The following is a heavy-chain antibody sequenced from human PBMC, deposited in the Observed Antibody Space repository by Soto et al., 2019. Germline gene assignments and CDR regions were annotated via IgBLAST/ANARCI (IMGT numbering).Heavy chain of an antibody. J-gene: IGHJ4*02. D-gene: IGHD3-9*01. V-gene: IGHV1-69*02. CDR2: IIPILGLA. Sequence: QVQLVQSGAEVKKPGSSVKVSCKASGGTFSSYAISWVRQAPGQGLEWMGRIIPILGLANYAQKFQGRVTITADKSTSTAYMELSSLRSEDTAVYYCARGRPHYDILTGYTHWGQGTLVTVSS. CDR3: ARGRPHYDILTGYTH. CDR1: GGTFSSYA.